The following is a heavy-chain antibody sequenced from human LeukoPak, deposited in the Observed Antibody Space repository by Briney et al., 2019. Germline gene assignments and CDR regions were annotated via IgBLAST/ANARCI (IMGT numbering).Heavy chain of an antibody. CDR1: GFTFSDSY. CDR3: ARALNDAFDI. CDR2: ITSSGSSV. J-gene: IGHJ3*02. Sequence: GGSLRLSCAASGFTFSDSYMGWIRQAPGKGLEWISYITSSGSSVYYPDSVKGRFTISRDNAKNSLFLQINSLRAEDTAIFYCARALNDAFDIWGQGIMVTVSS. V-gene: IGHV3-11*01.